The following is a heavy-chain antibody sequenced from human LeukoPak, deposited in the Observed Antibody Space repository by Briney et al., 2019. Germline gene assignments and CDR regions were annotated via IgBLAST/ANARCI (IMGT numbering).Heavy chain of an antibody. Sequence: SETLSLTCTVSGGSISSYYWSWIRQPPGKGLEWIGYIYYSGSTNYNPPLKSRVTISVDTSKNQFSLKLSSVTAADTAVYYCARHVHSGSYYLYAFDIWGQGTMVTVSS. CDR3: ARHVHSGSYYLYAFDI. CDR2: IYYSGST. J-gene: IGHJ3*02. CDR1: GGSISSYY. V-gene: IGHV4-59*08. D-gene: IGHD1-26*01.